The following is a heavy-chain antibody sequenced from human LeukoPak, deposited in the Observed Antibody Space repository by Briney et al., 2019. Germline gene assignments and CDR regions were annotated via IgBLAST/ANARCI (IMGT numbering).Heavy chain of an antibody. CDR3: ARQEGPLTYYYGSAQWDYYYMDV. J-gene: IGHJ6*03. CDR1: GGSISSGSYY. CDR2: IYTSGST. D-gene: IGHD3-10*01. Sequence: SETLSLTCTVSGGSISSGSYYWSWIRQPAGKGLEWIRRIYTSGSTNYNPSLKSRVTISVDTSKNQFSLKLSSVTAADTAVYYCARQEGPLTYYYGSAQWDYYYMDVWGKGTTVTVS. V-gene: IGHV4-61*02.